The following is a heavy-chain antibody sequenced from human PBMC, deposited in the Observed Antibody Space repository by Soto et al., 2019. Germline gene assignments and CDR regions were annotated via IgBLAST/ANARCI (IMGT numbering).Heavy chain of an antibody. V-gene: IGHV3-23*01. Sequence: PGGSLRLSCAASGFTFSNYAMTWVRQAPGKGLEWVSAISGSGDSTYYADSVKGRFTISRDNSKNTLYLHMNSLRAEDTAVYYCANANYGFWSGYGYWGQGTLVTVSS. CDR1: GFTFSNYA. D-gene: IGHD3-3*01. CDR2: ISGSGDST. CDR3: ANANYGFWSGYGY. J-gene: IGHJ4*02.